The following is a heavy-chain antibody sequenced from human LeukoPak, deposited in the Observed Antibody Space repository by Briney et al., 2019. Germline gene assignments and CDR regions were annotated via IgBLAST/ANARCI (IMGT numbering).Heavy chain of an antibody. D-gene: IGHD3-10*01. CDR2: IYTSGST. J-gene: IGHJ4*02. CDR3: ARVVYDSGSYYFDY. Sequence: SETLSLTCTVSGGSISSGSYYWSWIRQPAGKGLEWIGRIYTSGSTNYNPSLKSRVTISVDTSKNQFSLKLSSVTAADTAVYYCARVVYDSGSYYFDYWGQGTLVSDSS. V-gene: IGHV4-61*02. CDR1: GGSISSGSYY.